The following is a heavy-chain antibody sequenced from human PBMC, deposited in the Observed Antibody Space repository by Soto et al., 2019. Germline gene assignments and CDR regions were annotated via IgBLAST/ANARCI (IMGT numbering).Heavy chain of an antibody. CDR2: ISGSGGST. CDR1: GFTFSSYA. Sequence: EVQLLESGGGLVQPGGSLRLSCAASGFTFSSYAMSWVRQAPGKGLEWVSAISGSGGSTYYADSVKGRFTISRDNSKNTLYLQMNSLRAEDTAVYYCAKGVGGDCSGGSCRFDYWGQGTLVTVSS. J-gene: IGHJ4*02. CDR3: AKGVGGDCSGGSCRFDY. V-gene: IGHV3-23*01. D-gene: IGHD2-15*01.